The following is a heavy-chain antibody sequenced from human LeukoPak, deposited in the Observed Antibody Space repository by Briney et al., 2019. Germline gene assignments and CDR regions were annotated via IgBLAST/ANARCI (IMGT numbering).Heavy chain of an antibody. J-gene: IGHJ4*02. D-gene: IGHD3-16*01. CDR2: ISGSGGST. CDR1: GFTFSSYA. Sequence: GGSLRLSCAASGFTFSSYAMSWVRQGPGKGLEWVSAISGSGGSTYYADSVKGRFTISRDNSKNTLYLQMNSLRAEDTAVYYCAKDLWGTDYYFDYWGQGTLVTVSS. CDR3: AKDLWGTDYYFDY. V-gene: IGHV3-23*01.